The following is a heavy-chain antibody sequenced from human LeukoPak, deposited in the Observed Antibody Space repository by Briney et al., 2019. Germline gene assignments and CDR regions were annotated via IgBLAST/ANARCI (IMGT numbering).Heavy chain of an antibody. V-gene: IGHV2-5*02. CDR1: GFSLSTSGVG. D-gene: IGHD3-16*02. CDR2: IYWDDDK. CDR3: AHRPEYYDYVWGSYRLVDHYYFDY. J-gene: IGHJ4*02. Sequence: SGPTLVNPTQTLTLTCTFSGFSLSTSGVGVGWIRQPPGKALEWLALIYWDDDKRYSPSLKSRLTITKDTSKNQVVLTMTNMDPVDTATYYCAHRPEYYDYVWGSYRLVDHYYFDYWGQGTLVTVSS.